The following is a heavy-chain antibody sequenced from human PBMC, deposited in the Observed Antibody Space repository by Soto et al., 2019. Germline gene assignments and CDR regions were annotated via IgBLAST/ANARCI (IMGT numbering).Heavy chain of an antibody. CDR3: SRVLPYYGSGSYYPNYYYYYGMDV. D-gene: IGHD3-10*01. CDR1: DGSISSYY. Sequence: SETLSLTCTVSDGSISSYYWSWIRQPPGKGLECIGYIYYSGSTNYNPSLKSRVTISVDTSKNQFSLKLSSVTAADTAVYYCSRVLPYYGSGSYYPNYYYYYGMDVWGQGTTVTVS. CDR2: IYYSGST. V-gene: IGHV4-59*01. J-gene: IGHJ6*02.